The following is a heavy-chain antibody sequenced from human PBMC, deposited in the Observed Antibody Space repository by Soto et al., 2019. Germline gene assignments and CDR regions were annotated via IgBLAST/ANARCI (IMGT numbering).Heavy chain of an antibody. J-gene: IGHJ4*02. CDR1: GFTFSDCA. CDR3: VKGSSASRPYYFDY. V-gene: IGHV3-23*01. Sequence: PGGSLRLSCEASGFTFSDCAMSWVRQAPGEGLEWVSAITDTGGDTFHADSVKGRFTISRDNSKNTLYLQMNSLRAEDTALYYCVKGSSASRPYYFDYWGQGSLVTVS. D-gene: IGHD3-22*01. CDR2: ITDTGGDT.